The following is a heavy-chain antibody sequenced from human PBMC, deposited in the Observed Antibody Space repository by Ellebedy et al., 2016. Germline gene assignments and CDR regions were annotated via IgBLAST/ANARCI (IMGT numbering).Heavy chain of an antibody. Sequence: SETLSLTXTVSGGSISSYYWSWIRQPPGKGLEWIGYIYYSGSTNYNPSLKSRVTISVDTSKNQFSLKLSSVTAADTAVYYCARSRYSSNWFDHWGQGTQVTVSS. CDR2: IYYSGST. V-gene: IGHV4-59*12. CDR3: ARSRYSSNWFDH. D-gene: IGHD6-19*01. CDR1: GGSISSYY. J-gene: IGHJ5*02.